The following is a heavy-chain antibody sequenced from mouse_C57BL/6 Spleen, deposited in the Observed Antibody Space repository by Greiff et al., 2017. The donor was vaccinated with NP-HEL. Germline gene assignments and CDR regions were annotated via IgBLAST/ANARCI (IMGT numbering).Heavy chain of an antibody. CDR3: ARGGIWLGYDYEMDY. J-gene: IGHJ4*01. D-gene: IGHD2-4*01. CDR1: GYTFTDYN. V-gene: IGHV1-18*01. Sequence: EVKLMESGPELVKPGASVKIPCKASGYTFTDYNMDWVKQSHGKSLEWIGDINPNNGGTIYNQKFKGKATLTVDKSSSTAYMELRSLTSEDTAVYYCARGGIWLGYDYEMDYWGQGTSVTVSS. CDR2: INPNNGGT.